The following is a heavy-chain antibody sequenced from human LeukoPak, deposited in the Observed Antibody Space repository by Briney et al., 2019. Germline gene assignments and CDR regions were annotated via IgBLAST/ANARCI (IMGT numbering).Heavy chain of an antibody. CDR3: ARDFSNGAHDI. J-gene: IGHJ3*02. CDR1: GFTLIDY. V-gene: IGHV3-11*01. Sequence: GGSLRLSCVASGFTLIDYMSWIRQTPGKGLEWVSYISGDGTTIYYADSVKGRFTTSRDNAKNSLYLQINSLRAEDTAVYYCARDFSNGAHDIWGQGTMVTVPS. CDR2: ISGDGTTI. D-gene: IGHD2/OR15-2a*01.